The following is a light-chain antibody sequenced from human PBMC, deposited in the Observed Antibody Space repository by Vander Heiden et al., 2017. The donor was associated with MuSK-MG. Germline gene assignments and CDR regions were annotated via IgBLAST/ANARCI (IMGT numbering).Light chain of an antibody. J-gene: IGKJ1*01. CDR1: QSISSW. CDR3: HQDNGYPPT. Sequence: DIQLTQSPSTLSASVGDRVTITCRASQSISSWLAWNQQKPGKAPKSLIYDASSFVSGVPSTFSGSGSGTEFTLTISSLQPDDFATYYCHQDNGYPPTFGPGTKVEIK. CDR2: DAS. V-gene: IGKV1-5*01.